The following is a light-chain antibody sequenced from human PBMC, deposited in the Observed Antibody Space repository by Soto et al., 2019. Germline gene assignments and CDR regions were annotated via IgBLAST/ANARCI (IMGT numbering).Light chain of an antibody. V-gene: IGKV1-12*01. Sequence: DIQMTQSPSFVSAAVVDRVTLSFRASQDISNLLAWYQQKPGKAPTLLIYATSNLQRGVPSRFSGSGSGTDFTLTISGLQPEDFATYYCQQASSFPRTFGQGTKVDIK. CDR2: ATS. CDR1: QDISNL. J-gene: IGKJ1*01. CDR3: QQASSFPRT.